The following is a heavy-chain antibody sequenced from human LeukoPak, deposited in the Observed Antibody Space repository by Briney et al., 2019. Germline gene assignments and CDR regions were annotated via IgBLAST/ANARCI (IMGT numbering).Heavy chain of an antibody. V-gene: IGHV3-23*01. Sequence: GGSLRLSCAASGFTFSSYGMHWVRQAPGKGLEWVSAISGSGGSTYYADSVKGRFTISRDNSKNTLYLQMNSLRAEDTAVYYCAKGSSSWYYFDYWGQGTLVTVSS. J-gene: IGHJ4*02. CDR2: ISGSGGST. CDR1: GFTFSSYG. CDR3: AKGSSSWYYFDY. D-gene: IGHD6-13*01.